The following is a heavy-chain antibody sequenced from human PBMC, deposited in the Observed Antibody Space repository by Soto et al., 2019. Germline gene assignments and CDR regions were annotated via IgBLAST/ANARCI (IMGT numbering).Heavy chain of an antibody. CDR1: GFTFSRYA. J-gene: IGHJ6*02. Sequence: GGSLRLSCAASGFTFSRYAMHWVRQAPGKGLEWVAVISYDGSNKYYADSVKGRFTISRDNSKNTLYLQMNSLRAEDTAVYYCARDLAVAGKSVYYYYGMDVWGQGTTVTVSS. CDR3: ARDLAVAGKSVYYYYGMDV. V-gene: IGHV3-30-3*01. CDR2: ISYDGSNK. D-gene: IGHD6-19*01.